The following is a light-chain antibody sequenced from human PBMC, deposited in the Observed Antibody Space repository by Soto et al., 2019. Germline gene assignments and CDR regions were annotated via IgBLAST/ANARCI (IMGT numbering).Light chain of an antibody. V-gene: IGKV1-5*01. J-gene: IGKJ1*01. Sequence: DIQMTQSPSTLSASVGDKVTITCRASQSLDNWLAWYQQEPGKAPSLLIYDVSTLQSGVPSRFSGSGSGTEFTLTITDLQPADFATYFCQQYTPDSPWAFGQGTNVEFK. CDR2: DVS. CDR3: QQYTPDSPWA. CDR1: QSLDNW.